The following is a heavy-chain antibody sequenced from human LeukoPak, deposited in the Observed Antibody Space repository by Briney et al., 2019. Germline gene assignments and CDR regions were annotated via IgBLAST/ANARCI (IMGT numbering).Heavy chain of an antibody. CDR1: GFTVNINY. CDR3: AREDTFTPFSY. V-gene: IGHV3-30*02. D-gene: IGHD5-18*01. Sequence: GGSLRLSCAASGFTVNINYMSWVRQAPGKGLEWVAFIRCDGSNKYYADSVKGRFTISRDNSKNTLYLQMNSLRAEDTAVYYCAREDTFTPFSYWGQGTLVTVSS. CDR2: IRCDGSNK. J-gene: IGHJ4*02.